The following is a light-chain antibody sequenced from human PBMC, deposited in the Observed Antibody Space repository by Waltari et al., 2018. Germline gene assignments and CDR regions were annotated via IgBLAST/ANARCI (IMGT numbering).Light chain of an antibody. CDR1: QSVSSTF. J-gene: IGKJ1*01. Sequence: EIVLTQSPGTLSLSPGERATLSCRDSQSVSSTFLAWYQQKPGQAPRPLIYGASSRATGITDRFSGSGSGKDFNLTISRLETEDFAVYYCQQYGWSTRTFGQGTKVEIK. CDR2: GAS. CDR3: QQYGWSTRT. V-gene: IGKV3-20*01.